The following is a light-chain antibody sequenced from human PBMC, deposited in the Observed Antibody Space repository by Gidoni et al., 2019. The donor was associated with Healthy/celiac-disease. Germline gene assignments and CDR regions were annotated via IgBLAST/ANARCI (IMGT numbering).Light chain of an antibody. J-gene: IGLJ2*01. CDR3: AAWDDSLNGLV. Sequence: QSVLTQPPSASGTPGQRVTISCSASSSNIGSNTVNWYQQLPGTAPKLLIYSDKQRPSGVPDRFSGSKSGTSASLAISGLQSEDEADYYCAAWDDSLNGLVFGGGTKLTVL. CDR2: SDK. V-gene: IGLV1-44*01. CDR1: SSNIGSNT.